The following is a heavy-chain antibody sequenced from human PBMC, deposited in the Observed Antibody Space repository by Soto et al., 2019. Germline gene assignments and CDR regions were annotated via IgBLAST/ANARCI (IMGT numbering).Heavy chain of an antibody. V-gene: IGHV3-7*01. CDR1: GFTFSSYW. Sequence: EVQLVESGGGLVQPGGSLRLSCAASGFTFSSYWMSWVRQAPGKGLEWVANIKQDGSEKYYVDSVKGRFTISRDNAKNSLYLQMNSLRAEDTAVYYCASDKWGLTEYSSSPGGFDYWGKGTLVTVSS. D-gene: IGHD6-6*01. CDR3: ASDKWGLTEYSSSPGGFDY. J-gene: IGHJ4*02. CDR2: IKQDGSEK.